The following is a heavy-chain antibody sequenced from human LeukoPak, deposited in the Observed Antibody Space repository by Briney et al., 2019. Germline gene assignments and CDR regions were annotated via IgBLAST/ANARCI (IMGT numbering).Heavy chain of an antibody. CDR2: INPKTGDR. D-gene: IGHD2-15*01. CDR1: GYIFSDYY. CDR3: ARDEYCSGGNCPGDFQY. V-gene: IGHV1-2*02. Sequence: ASVKVSCKDSGYIFSDYYMHWVRQAPGQGLEWMGWINPKTGDRKYAQNFQGRVTMTRDTSISTVYMELSRLSLDDTAVYYCARDEYCSGGNCPGDFQYWGQGTLVTVSS. J-gene: IGHJ1*01.